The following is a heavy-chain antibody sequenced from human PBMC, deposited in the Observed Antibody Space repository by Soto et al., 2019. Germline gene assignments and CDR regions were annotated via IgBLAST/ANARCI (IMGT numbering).Heavy chain of an antibody. CDR1: GYIFTYRY. Sequence: ASVKVSCKASGYIFTYRYLYWVRQAPGQGLEWMGWISAYNGNTNYAQKLQGRVTMTTDTSTSTAYMELRSLRSDDTAVYYCARSSGYYYDSSGYYYWGQGTLVTVSS. CDR3: ARSSGYYYDSSGYYY. D-gene: IGHD3-22*01. J-gene: IGHJ4*02. V-gene: IGHV1-18*04. CDR2: ISAYNGNT.